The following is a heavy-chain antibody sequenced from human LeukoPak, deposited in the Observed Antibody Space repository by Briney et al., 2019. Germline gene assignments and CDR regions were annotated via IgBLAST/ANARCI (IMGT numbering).Heavy chain of an antibody. V-gene: IGHV4-39*07. D-gene: IGHD6-13*01. CDR3: ARDLYSSSRYGTFDY. CDR2: IYYSGST. Sequence: PSETLSLTCTVSGGSISSSGYYWGWIRQPPGKGLEWIGSIYYSGSTYYNPSLKSRVTMSVDTSTNQFSLKLSSVTAADTAIYYCARDLYSSSRYGTFDYWGQGTLVTVSS. CDR1: GGSISSSGYY. J-gene: IGHJ4*02.